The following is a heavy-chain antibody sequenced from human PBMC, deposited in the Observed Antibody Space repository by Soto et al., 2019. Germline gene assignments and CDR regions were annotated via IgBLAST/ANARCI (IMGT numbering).Heavy chain of an antibody. J-gene: IGHJ4*02. CDR2: IKEDGSEK. D-gene: IGHD2-8*01. V-gene: IGHV3-7*04. Sequence: GGSLRLSCAASGFAFSSYWMTWVRQAPGKGLEWLGNIKEDGSEKYQVDSVKGRFTMSRDNAEKSLFLQMSRLTAEDTAVYYWGGGAATGGVANFDYGGGEPRVTFP. CDR3: GGGAATGGVANFDY. CDR1: GFAFSSYW.